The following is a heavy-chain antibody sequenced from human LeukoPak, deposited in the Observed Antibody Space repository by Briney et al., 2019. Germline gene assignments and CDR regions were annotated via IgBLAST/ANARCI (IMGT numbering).Heavy chain of an antibody. Sequence: PSETLSLTCTVSGGSISSYYWSWIRQPPGKGLEWIGYIYYSGSTNYNPSLKSRVTISVDTSKNQFSLKLSSVTAADTAVYYCARGGGTRVVVPAACFDYWGQGTLVTVSS. CDR3: ARGGGTRVVVPAACFDY. J-gene: IGHJ4*02. CDR1: GGSISSYY. V-gene: IGHV4-59*01. CDR2: IYYSGST. D-gene: IGHD2-2*01.